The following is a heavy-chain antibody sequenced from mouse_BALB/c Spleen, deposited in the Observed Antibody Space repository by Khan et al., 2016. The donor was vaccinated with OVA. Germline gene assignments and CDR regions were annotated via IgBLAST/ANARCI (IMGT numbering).Heavy chain of an antibody. Sequence: VQLQESGPGLVAPSQSLSITCTVSGFSLTSYGVHWVRQPPGKGLEWLVVIWSDGRTNYNSVLKSRLSISKDNSKSQVFLKMNSLQTDDTAIYYCARWFDGYSSLYAMDYWGQGTSVTVSS. J-gene: IGHJ4*01. CDR2: IWSDGRT. CDR1: GFSLTSYG. D-gene: IGHD2-3*01. V-gene: IGHV2-6*02. CDR3: ARWFDGYSSLYAMDY.